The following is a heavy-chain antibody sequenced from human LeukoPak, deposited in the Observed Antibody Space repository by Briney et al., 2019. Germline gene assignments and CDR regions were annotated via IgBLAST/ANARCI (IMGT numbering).Heavy chain of an antibody. CDR3: AKRVQPNVGPFHF. CDR2: ISGRGDKT. Sequence: GGSLRLSRAASGFIFRDCGMSWVRQAPGKGLEWVSGISGRGDKTYYADSVKGRFTISRDNSKNTLRLQMDSLRDEDTAIYYCAKRVQPNVGPFHFWGQGTLASVSS. J-gene: IGHJ4*02. D-gene: IGHD1-26*01. CDR1: GFIFRDCG. V-gene: IGHV3-23*01.